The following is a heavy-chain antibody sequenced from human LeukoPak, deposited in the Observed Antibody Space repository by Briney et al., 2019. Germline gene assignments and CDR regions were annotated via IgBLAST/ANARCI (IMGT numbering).Heavy chain of an antibody. CDR2: INHSGST. D-gene: IGHD6-6*01. CDR3: ARGAKGIAARRGHNWFDP. Sequence: PSETLSLTCAVYGGSFSGYYWSWIRQPPGKGLEWIGEINHSGSTNYNPSLKSRVTISVDTSKNQFSLKLSSVTAADTAVYYCARGAKGIAARRGHNWFDPWGQGTLVTVSS. V-gene: IGHV4-34*01. CDR1: GGSFSGYY. J-gene: IGHJ5*02.